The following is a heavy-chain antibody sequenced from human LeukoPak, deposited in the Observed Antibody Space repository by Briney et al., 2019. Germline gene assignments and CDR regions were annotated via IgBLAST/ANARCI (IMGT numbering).Heavy chain of an antibody. V-gene: IGHV1-46*01. CDR2: INPSAGST. D-gene: IGHD3-3*01. CDR1: GYTFTGYY. J-gene: IGHJ4*02. CDR3: ARGGYDFSSGYYPSR. Sequence: ASVKVSCKASGYTFTGYYMHWVRQAPGQGLEWMGIINPSAGSTSYAQKFQGRVTMTRDTSTSTVYMELSSLRSEDTAVYYCARGGYDFSSGYYPSRWGQGTLVTVSS.